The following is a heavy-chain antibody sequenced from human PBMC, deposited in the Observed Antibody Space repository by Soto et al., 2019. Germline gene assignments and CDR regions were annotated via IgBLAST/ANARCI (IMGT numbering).Heavy chain of an antibody. D-gene: IGHD2-8*01. V-gene: IGHV3-7*04. CDR1: GFTCNTYY. CDR2: IKQDGSEK. J-gene: IGHJ4*02. Sequence: EVQLVESGGGLVQPGGSLTLSCAVSGFTCNTYYMSWVRQAPGKGLEWLANIKQDGSEKNYVDSVKGRFAISRDNAKNSLYLQMNGLRGEDTAVYYCVRGGWSVDYWGQGTLVIVSS. CDR3: VRGGWSVDY.